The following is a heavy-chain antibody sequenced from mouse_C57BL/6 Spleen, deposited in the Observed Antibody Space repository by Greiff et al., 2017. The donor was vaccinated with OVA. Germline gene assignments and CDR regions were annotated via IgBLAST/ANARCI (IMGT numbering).Heavy chain of an antibody. CDR3: ARDWYDYDVAY. V-gene: IGHV1-64*01. CDR2: IHPNSGST. J-gene: IGHJ3*01. D-gene: IGHD2-4*01. CDR1: GYTFTSYW. Sequence: QVQLQQPGAELVKPGASVKLSCKASGYTFTSYWMHWVKQRPGQGLEWIGMIHPNSGSTNYNEKFKSKATLTVDKSSSTAYMQLSSLTSEDSAVYYCARDWYDYDVAYWGQGTLVTVSA.